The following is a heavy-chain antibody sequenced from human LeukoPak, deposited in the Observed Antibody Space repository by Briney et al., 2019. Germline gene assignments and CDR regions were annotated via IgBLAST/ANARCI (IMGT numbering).Heavy chain of an antibody. Sequence: PGGSLRLSCAASGFRFSSYDMNWVRQAPGKGLEWISYISSSGDIIYNADSVKCRFTISRDNAKNSLYLQMNSLRAEDTAVYYCARYYYDSSGDGAFDIWGQGTMVTVSS. D-gene: IGHD3-22*01. V-gene: IGHV3-48*03. CDR2: ISSSGDII. CDR3: ARYYYDSSGDGAFDI. CDR1: GFRFSSYD. J-gene: IGHJ3*02.